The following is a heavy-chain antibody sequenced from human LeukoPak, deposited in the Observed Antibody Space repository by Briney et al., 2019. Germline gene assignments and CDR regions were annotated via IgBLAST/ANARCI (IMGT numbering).Heavy chain of an antibody. D-gene: IGHD3-10*01. CDR2: IRYDGSNK. V-gene: IGHV3-30*02. CDR1: VFTFGIYG. Sequence: PGGSLRLSCAASVFTFGIYGMHWVRQAPGKGLECVAFIRYDGSNKYYADSVKGRFTISRDNSKNTLYLQMNSLRAEDTAVYYCAKSGVVWFGEFSPKRCYYMAVWGKGTTVTVSS. CDR3: AKSGVVWFGEFSPKRCYYMAV. J-gene: IGHJ6*03.